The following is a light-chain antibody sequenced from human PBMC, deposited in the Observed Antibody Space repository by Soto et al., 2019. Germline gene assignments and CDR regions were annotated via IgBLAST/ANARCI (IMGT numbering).Light chain of an antibody. Sequence: QSVLTQPASVSGSPGQSISISCTGTSSDVGGYNYVSWYQHQPGKAPKLVIFDVSGRPSGISNRFSGSKSGNTASLTISGLRPEDEAVYHCSSSTAFNLHVVGTGTKVTVL. CDR1: SSDVGGYNY. CDR2: DVS. J-gene: IGLJ1*01. V-gene: IGLV2-14*03. CDR3: SSSTAFNLHV.